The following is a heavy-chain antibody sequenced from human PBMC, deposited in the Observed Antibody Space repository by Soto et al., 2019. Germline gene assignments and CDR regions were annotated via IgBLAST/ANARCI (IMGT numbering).Heavy chain of an antibody. Sequence: GESLKISCKGSGYSFTNYWISWVRQMPGKGLEWMGRIDPSDSYTNYSPSFQGHVTISADKSISTAYLQWSSLKASDTAMYYCATLYYYDSSGYGYGMDVWGQGTTVTVSS. V-gene: IGHV5-10-1*01. D-gene: IGHD3-22*01. J-gene: IGHJ6*02. CDR1: GYSFTNYW. CDR3: ATLYYYDSSGYGYGMDV. CDR2: IDPSDSYT.